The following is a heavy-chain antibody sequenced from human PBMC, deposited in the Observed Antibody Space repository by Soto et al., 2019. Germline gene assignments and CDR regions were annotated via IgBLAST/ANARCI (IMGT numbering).Heavy chain of an antibody. J-gene: IGHJ5*02. V-gene: IGHV1-69*13. CDR2: IIPIFGGA. Sequence: SVKVSCKASGGTFDTFSISWVRQAPGQGLEWMGGIIPIFGGAEYSQKFQGRVTITADESTSTAYMELSSLRSDDTAVYYCAKENRDDDSGWYSSTDWFDPWGQGTLVTVSS. CDR1: GGTFDTFS. D-gene: IGHD6-19*01. CDR3: AKENRDDDSGWYSSTDWFDP.